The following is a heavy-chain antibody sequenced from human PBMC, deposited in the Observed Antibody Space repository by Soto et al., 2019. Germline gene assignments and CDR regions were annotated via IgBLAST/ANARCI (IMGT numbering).Heavy chain of an antibody. J-gene: IGHJ6*02. Sequence: QVQLQQSGPGLVKPSQTLSLTCAISGDSVSSNSAAWNWIRQSPSRGLEWLGRTYYRSKWYNDYAVSVKSRITINPDTSKNQFSLQLNSVTPEDTAVYYCARDRANSWYLGASYYYYGMDVWGQGTTVTVSS. D-gene: IGHD6-13*01. V-gene: IGHV6-1*01. CDR2: TYYRSKWYN. CDR1: GDSVSSNSAA. CDR3: ARDRANSWYLGASYYYYGMDV.